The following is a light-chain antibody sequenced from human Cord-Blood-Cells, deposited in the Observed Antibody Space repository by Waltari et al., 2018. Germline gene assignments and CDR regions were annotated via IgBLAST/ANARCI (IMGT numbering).Light chain of an antibody. CDR1: SGDVGSYNL. V-gene: IGLV2-23*01. CDR2: EGS. CDR3: CSYAGSSTWV. J-gene: IGLJ3*02. Sequence: QSALTQPAPVSGSPGQSITIPRPGTSGDVGSYNLVSWYQQHPGKAPKLMIYEGSKRPSGVSNRFSGSKSGNTASLTISGLQAEDEADYYCCSYAGSSTWVFGGGTKLTVL.